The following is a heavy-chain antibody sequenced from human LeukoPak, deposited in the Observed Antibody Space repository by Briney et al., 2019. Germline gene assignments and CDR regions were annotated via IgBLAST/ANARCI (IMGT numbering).Heavy chain of an antibody. D-gene: IGHD6-19*01. CDR3: ATAYSSGWQYYFDY. Sequence: ASVKVSCKVSGYTLTELSMHWVRQAPGKGLEWMGGFDPEDGETIYAQKFQGRVTMTEDTSTDTAYMELSSLRSEDTAVYYCATAYSSGWQYYFDYWGQGTLVTVSS. J-gene: IGHJ4*02. V-gene: IGHV1-24*01. CDR2: FDPEDGET. CDR1: GYTLTELS.